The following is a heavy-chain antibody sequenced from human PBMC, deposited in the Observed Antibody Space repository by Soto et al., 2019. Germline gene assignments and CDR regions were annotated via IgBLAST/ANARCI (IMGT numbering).Heavy chain of an antibody. CDR2: ISGSGSAT. Sequence: EVQLLESGGGLVQPGGSLSLSCAGSGFTFSNYAMTWVRQAPGKGLDWVSSISGSGSATYSADSVKGRFTISRDNSKTTLYLQMNSLRAEDTAVYFCAKQIGYCSGGPWPIDYWGQGTLVTVSS. V-gene: IGHV3-23*01. J-gene: IGHJ4*02. CDR3: AKQIGYCSGGPWPIDY. CDR1: GFTFSNYA. D-gene: IGHD2-15*01.